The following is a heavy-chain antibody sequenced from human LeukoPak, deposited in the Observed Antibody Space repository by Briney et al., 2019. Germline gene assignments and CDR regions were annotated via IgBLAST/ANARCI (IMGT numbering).Heavy chain of an antibody. V-gene: IGHV4-59*01. J-gene: IGHJ4*02. CDR2: IYYSGST. D-gene: IGHD2-21*02. CDR3: ARVKGVVTAILDY. Sequence: SETLSLTCSVSGGSISTYYWTWIRQPPGKGLEWIGYIYYSGSTNYNPSLKSRVTISLDTSKNQFSLKLISVTAADTAVYYCARVKGVVTAILDYWGQGTLVTVSS. CDR1: GGSISTYY.